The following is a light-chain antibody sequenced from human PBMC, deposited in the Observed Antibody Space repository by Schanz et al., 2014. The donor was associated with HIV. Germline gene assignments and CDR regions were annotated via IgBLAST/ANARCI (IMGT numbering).Light chain of an antibody. CDR1: SGTIASDY. J-gene: IGLJ3*02. V-gene: IGLV6-57*04. CDR2: END. CDR3: QSSDRYNGKV. Sequence: NFMLTQPHSVSESPGNTVTISCTRSSGTIASDYVQWYQQRPGSAPTPLIYENDQRPSGVPDRFSGSIDTSSNSASLTISGLKTEDEADYYCQSSDRYNGKVFGGGTKVTVL.